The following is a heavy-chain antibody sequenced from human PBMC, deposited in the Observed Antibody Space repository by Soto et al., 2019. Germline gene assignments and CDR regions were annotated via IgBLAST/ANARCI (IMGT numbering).Heavy chain of an antibody. CDR1: GGSFSGYY. J-gene: IGHJ4*02. Sequence: SETLSLTCAVYGGSFSGYYWSWIRQPPGKGLEWIGEINHSGSTNYNPTLKSRVTISVDTSKNQFSLKLSSVTAADTAVYYCARGGRYCSSTSGDDYWGQGTLVTVSS. V-gene: IGHV4-34*01. CDR3: ARGGRYCSSTSGDDY. CDR2: INHSGST. D-gene: IGHD2-2*01.